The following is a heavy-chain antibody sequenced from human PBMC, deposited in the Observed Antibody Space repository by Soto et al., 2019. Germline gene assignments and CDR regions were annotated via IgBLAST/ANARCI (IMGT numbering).Heavy chain of an antibody. CDR1: GFRYSTYG. D-gene: IGHD6-25*01. V-gene: IGHV3-23*01. J-gene: IGHJ4*02. CDR2: VSGGSGTT. Sequence: EVQLLESGGGLVQPGGSLRLSCAVSGFRYSTYGVTWVRQAPGKGLEWVSGVSGGSGTTHYKDSVRGRFTVTGDNSKNTVYLEMNSLRLEDTAVYYCARWSGYADCWGQGTLVTVSS. CDR3: ARWSGYADC.